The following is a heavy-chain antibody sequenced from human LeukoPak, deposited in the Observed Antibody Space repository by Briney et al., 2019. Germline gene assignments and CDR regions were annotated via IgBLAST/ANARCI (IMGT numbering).Heavy chain of an antibody. CDR3: ARQRTDDSSGSLGY. J-gene: IGHJ4*02. V-gene: IGHV4-39*07. Sequence: SETLSLTCTVSGDSINSCSYYWGWIRQPPGKGLEWIGSIYYSGSSYNNPSLKSRVTISVDTSKNQFSLKLSSVTAADTAVYFCARQRTDDSSGSLGYWGQGTLVTVSS. D-gene: IGHD3-22*01. CDR1: GDSINSCSYY. CDR2: IYYSGSS.